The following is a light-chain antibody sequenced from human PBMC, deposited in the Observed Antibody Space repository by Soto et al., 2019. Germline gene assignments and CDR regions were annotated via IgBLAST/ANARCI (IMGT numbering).Light chain of an antibody. CDR1: QNIGKW. CDR2: DAS. V-gene: IGKV1-5*01. CDR3: QQYDSDRT. J-gene: IGKJ1*01. Sequence: QLTQSPSTLSASVGDRVTITCRASQNIGKWLAWYQQKPGKAPNLLISDASRLESGVPSRFRGRGSGTNFTLAISSLQPDDFATYYCQQYDSDRTFGQGTKV.